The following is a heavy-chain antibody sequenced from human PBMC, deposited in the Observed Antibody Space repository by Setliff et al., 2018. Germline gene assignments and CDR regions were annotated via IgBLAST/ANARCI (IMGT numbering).Heavy chain of an antibody. Sequence: GASVKVSCKASGYTFTSYAMHWVRQAPGQRLEWMGWINAGNGNTKYSQNFQDRVTITRDTSATTALVELSSLRSDDTAVYFCARGSRPLWGAWGQGTLVTVSS. CDR2: INAGNGNT. D-gene: IGHD5-18*01. CDR3: ARGSRPLWGA. V-gene: IGHV1-3*01. J-gene: IGHJ5*02. CDR1: GYTFTSYA.